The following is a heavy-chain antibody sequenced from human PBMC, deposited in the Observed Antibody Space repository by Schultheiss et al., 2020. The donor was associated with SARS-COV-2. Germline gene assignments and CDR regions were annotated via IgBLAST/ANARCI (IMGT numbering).Heavy chain of an antibody. CDR3: ARAPYYYDSSGYYYSYFQH. CDR2: ISYDGSNK. J-gene: IGHJ1*01. Sequence: GGSLRLSCAASGFTFSSYGMHWVRQAPGKGLEWVAVISYDGSNKYYADSVKGRFTISRDNSKNTLYLQMNSLRAEDTAVYYCARAPYYYDSSGYYYSYFQHWGQGTLVTVSS. D-gene: IGHD3-22*01. CDR1: GFTFSSYG. V-gene: IGHV3-30*03.